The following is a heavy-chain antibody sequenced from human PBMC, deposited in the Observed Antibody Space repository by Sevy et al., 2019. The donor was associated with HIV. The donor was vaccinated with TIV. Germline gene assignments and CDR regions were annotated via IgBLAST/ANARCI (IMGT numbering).Heavy chain of an antibody. J-gene: IGHJ3*02. Sequence: ASVKVSCKASGGTFSSYAISWVRQAPGQGLEWMGGIIPIFGTANYAQKFQGRVTITADESTSTAYMKLSSLGSEDTAVYYCARGSGGSGSYYIPNAFDIWGQGTMVTVSS. CDR3: ARGSGGSGSYYIPNAFDI. CDR2: IIPIFGTA. D-gene: IGHD3-10*01. V-gene: IGHV1-69*13. CDR1: GGTFSSYA.